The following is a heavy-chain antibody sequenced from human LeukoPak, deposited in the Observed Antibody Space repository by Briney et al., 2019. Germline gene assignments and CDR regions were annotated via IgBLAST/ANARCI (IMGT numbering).Heavy chain of an antibody. D-gene: IGHD3-3*01. CDR2: IYHSGST. J-gene: IGHJ4*02. CDR3: ARDGTIFGVVPFDY. CDR1: GYSISSGYH. Sequence: SETLSLTCTVSGYSISSGYHWGWIRQPPGKGLEWIGSIYHSGSTYYNPSLKSRVTISVDTSKNQFSLKLSSVTAADTAVYYCARDGTIFGVVPFDYWGQGTLVTVSS. V-gene: IGHV4-38-2*02.